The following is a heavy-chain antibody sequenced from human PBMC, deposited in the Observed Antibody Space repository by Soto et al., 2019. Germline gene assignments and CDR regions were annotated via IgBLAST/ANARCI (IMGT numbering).Heavy chain of an antibody. CDR3: AKDSSGGCSSISCYHDY. D-gene: IGHD2-2*01. CDR2: MSYDGSNK. Sequence: PGVSLRLSFAASGFTFSSYGMHWVRQAPGKGLEWVAVMSYDGSNKYYADSVKGRFTLSRDNSKNTLYLQMNSLRAEDTAVYYCAKDSSGGCSSISCYHDYWGQGTLVTVSS. J-gene: IGHJ4*02. V-gene: IGHV3-30*18. CDR1: GFTFSSYG.